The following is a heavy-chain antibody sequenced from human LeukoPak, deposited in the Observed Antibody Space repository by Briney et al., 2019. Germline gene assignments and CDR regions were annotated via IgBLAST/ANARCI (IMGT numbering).Heavy chain of an antibody. CDR3: ARDLGGISVFGVDNNWFDP. D-gene: IGHD3-3*01. V-gene: IGHV4-39*07. Sequence: AESLSLTCSVSGGSITRGNYYWGWLRQPPGKGLEWFVSIFYSWTTHYNSSPKSRVTRSVHTTNNKCYLTLNSVTAAATVAFYCARDLGGISVFGVDNNWFDPWGKGTLVTVSS. CDR1: GGSITRGNYY. J-gene: IGHJ5*02. CDR2: IFYSWTT.